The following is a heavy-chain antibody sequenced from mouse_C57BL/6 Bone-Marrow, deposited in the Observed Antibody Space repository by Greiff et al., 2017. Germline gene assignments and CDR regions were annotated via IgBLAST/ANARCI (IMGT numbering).Heavy chain of an antibody. CDR2: IHPNSGST. CDR3: GSYVNAY. Sequence: QVQLQQPGAELVKPGASVKLSCKASGYTFTSYWMHWVKQRPGQGLEWIGMIHPNSGSTNYNEKLKSKVTLTVDKSSSTAYMQLSSLTSEDSAVYYCGSYVNAYWDRGTLVTVSA. CDR1: GYTFTSYW. V-gene: IGHV1-64*01. J-gene: IGHJ3*01. D-gene: IGHD1-1*01.